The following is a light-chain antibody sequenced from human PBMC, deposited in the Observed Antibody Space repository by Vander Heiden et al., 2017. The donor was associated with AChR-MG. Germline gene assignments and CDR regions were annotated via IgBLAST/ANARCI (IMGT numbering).Light chain of an antibody. J-gene: IGLJ2*01. V-gene: IGLV2-14*03. CDR1: SRDVGHYNF. CDR2: DVT. Sequence: QSALTQPASVSASTGQSITISGTGTSRDVGHYNFVSCVQQHPGKAPKLISDDVTNRPSGVSPRFSGSKSGNTASLTISVLQAEDEADYYCNSYTGNNTLVFGGGTKLTVL. CDR3: NSYTGNNTLV.